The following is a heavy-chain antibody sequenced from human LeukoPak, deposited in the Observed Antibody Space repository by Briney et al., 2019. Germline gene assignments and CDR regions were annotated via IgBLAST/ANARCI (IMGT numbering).Heavy chain of an antibody. CDR3: ARDQEGLDY. Sequence: ASVKVSCKASGYTFTSNYIHWVRQAPGQGLEWMGMIYPRDGSTSYAQKFQGRVTVTRDTSTSTVHMELSGLRSEDTAVYYCARDQEGLDYWGQGTLVTVSS. CDR2: IYPRDGST. V-gene: IGHV1-46*01. CDR1: GYTFTSNY. J-gene: IGHJ4*02.